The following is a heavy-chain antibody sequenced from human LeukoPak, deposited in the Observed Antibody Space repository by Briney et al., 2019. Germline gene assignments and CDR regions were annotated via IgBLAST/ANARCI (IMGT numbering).Heavy chain of an antibody. CDR3: ARDQEGLDY. Sequence: ASVKVSCKASGYTFTSNYIHWVRQAPGQGLEWMGMIYPRDGSTSYAQKFQGRVTVTRDTSTSTVHMELSGLRSEDTAVYYCARDQEGLDYWGQGTLVTVSS. CDR2: IYPRDGST. V-gene: IGHV1-46*01. CDR1: GYTFTSNY. J-gene: IGHJ4*02.